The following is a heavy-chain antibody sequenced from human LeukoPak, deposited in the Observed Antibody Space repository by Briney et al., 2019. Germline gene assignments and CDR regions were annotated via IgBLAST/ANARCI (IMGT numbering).Heavy chain of an antibody. V-gene: IGHV3-7*01. CDR1: GFTFSTYW. CDR2: IKQDGSEK. CDR3: ARDKIVGATNFDS. J-gene: IGHJ4*02. D-gene: IGHD1-26*01. Sequence: GGSLRLSCIASGFTFSTYWMSWVRQAPGKGLEWVANIKQDGSEKYYVDSVKGRFTISRDNAKNSLYLQMNSLRAEDTAVYYCARDKIVGATNFDSWGQGALVTVSS.